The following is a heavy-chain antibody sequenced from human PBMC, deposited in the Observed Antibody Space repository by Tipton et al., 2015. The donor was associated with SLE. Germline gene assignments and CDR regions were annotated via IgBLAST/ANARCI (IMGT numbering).Heavy chain of an antibody. Sequence: TLSLTCTVSGGSISSGGYYWSWIRQHPGTGLEWIGNIYYNGNTYYNLSLKSRVTISVDTSKNQFSLKLSSVTAADTAVYYCAREGITMVQGGFDYWGQGTLVTVSS. J-gene: IGHJ4*02. V-gene: IGHV4-31*03. D-gene: IGHD3-10*01. CDR3: AREGITMVQGGFDY. CDR1: GGSISSGGYY. CDR2: IYYNGNT.